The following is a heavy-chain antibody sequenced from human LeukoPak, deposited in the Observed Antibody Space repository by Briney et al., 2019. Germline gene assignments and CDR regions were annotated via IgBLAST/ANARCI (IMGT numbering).Heavy chain of an antibody. V-gene: IGHV4-39*01. J-gene: IGHJ5*02. CDR2: IYYSGST. Sequence: SETLSLTCTVSGGSISSSSYYWGWIRQPPGKGLEWIGSIYYSGSTYYNPSLKSRVTISVDTSKNQFSLKLSSVTAADTAVYYCARLQDDYSNLNWFDPWGQGTLVTVSS. CDR3: ARLQDDYSNLNWFDP. D-gene: IGHD4-11*01. CDR1: GGSISSSSYY.